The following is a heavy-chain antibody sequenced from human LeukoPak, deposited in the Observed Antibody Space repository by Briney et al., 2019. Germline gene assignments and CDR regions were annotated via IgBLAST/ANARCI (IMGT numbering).Heavy chain of an antibody. CDR3: AKSRYGSGIYYFDY. V-gene: IGHV3-23*01. D-gene: IGHD3-10*01. J-gene: IGHJ4*02. CDR2: VSGNGGST. Sequence: GGSLRLSCAASGFTFSSYAMNWVRQAPGKGLEWASVVSGNGGSTDYADSVKGRFTISRDNSKNTLYLQMNSLRAEDTAVYYCAKSRYGSGIYYFDYWGQGTLVTVSS. CDR1: GFTFSSYA.